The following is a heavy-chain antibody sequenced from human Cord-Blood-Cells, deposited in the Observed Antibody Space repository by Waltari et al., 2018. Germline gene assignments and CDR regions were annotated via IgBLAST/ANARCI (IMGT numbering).Heavy chain of an antibody. CDR2: IYHSGST. CDR1: GGSISSSNW. J-gene: IGHJ5*02. V-gene: IGHV4-4*02. CDR3: ASFQSRLVRSNWFDP. D-gene: IGHD6-19*01. Sequence: QVQLQESGPGLVKPSGTLSLTCAVSGGSISSSNWGCWVRQPPGQGLEWIGEIYHSGSTNYNPSLKSRVTISVDKSKNQFSLKLSSVTAADTAVYYCASFQSRLVRSNWFDPWGQGTLVTVSS.